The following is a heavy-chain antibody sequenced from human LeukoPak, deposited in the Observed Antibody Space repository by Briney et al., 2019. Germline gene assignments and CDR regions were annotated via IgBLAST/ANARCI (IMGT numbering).Heavy chain of an antibody. CDR2: ISGSGGST. CDR3: AKLMVRGTSFDY. Sequence: GGSLRLSCAASGFTFSSYAMSWVRQAPGKGLEWVSAISGSGGSTYYADSVKGRFTISRDNSRNTLYLQMNSLRAEDTAVYYCAKLMVRGTSFDYWGQGTLVTVSS. D-gene: IGHD3-10*01. V-gene: IGHV3-23*01. CDR1: GFTFSSYA. J-gene: IGHJ4*02.